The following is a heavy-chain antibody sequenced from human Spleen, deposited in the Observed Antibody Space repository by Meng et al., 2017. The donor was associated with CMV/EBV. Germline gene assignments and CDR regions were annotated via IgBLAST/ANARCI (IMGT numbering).Heavy chain of an antibody. J-gene: IGHJ4*02. CDR2: INPNSGGT. V-gene: IGHV1-2*02. CDR1: GYTFTDFS. D-gene: IGHD5-12*01. CDR3: ARVREEGRHQWLAFFFDY. Sequence: ASVKVSCKASGYTFTDFSMNWVRQAPGQGLEWMGWINPNSGGTKYAQNFQGKVTMTRDTSITTVYMELRSLRSEDTAVYYCARVREEGRHQWLAFFFDYWGQGTLVTVSS.